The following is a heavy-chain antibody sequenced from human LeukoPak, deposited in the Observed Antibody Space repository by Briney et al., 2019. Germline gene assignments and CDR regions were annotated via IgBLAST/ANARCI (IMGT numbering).Heavy chain of an antibody. CDR2: IYHSGST. CDR1: GGSISSGGYS. J-gene: IGHJ4*02. D-gene: IGHD6-6*01. V-gene: IGHV4-30-2*01. CDR3: ASYRASIAATYYFDY. Sequence: ASETLSLTCAVSGGSISSGGYSWSWIRQPPGKGLEWIGYIYHSGSTYYNPSLKSRVTISVDRSKNQFSLKLSSVTAADTAVYYCASYRASIAATYYFDYWGQGTLVTVSS.